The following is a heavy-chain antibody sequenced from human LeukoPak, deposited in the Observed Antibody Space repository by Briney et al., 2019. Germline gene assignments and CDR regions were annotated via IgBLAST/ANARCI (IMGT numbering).Heavy chain of an antibody. D-gene: IGHD6-13*01. V-gene: IGHV3-15*01. CDR2: IRSKANGGTT. CDR3: TKSLDCSRATCDS. Sequence: GGSLRLSCAASGFTFSNAWMRWVRQAPGKGLEWVGRIRSKANGGTTDYAAPVKGRFTISRDDSKNMLYLQMTSLNTEDTAVYYCTKSLDCSRATCDSWGQGTLVTVSS. CDR1: GFTFSNAW. J-gene: IGHJ5*01.